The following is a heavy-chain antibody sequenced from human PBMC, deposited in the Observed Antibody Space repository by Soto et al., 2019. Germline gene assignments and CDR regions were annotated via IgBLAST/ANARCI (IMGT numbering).Heavy chain of an antibody. CDR3: ARVGYCNTTNCLFYYYHYGMDV. V-gene: IGHV1-69*01. Sequence: QVQLVQSGAEVKKPGSSVKVSCKASGDSFNSYAISWVRQAPGQGLEWMGGIIPIFHTANHAQKFQARVTMTADESASTAYMELSGLRSEDTAVYYCARVGYCNTTNCLFYYYHYGMDVWGQGPTVTVS. D-gene: IGHD2-2*01. J-gene: IGHJ6*02. CDR1: GDSFNSYA. CDR2: IIPIFHTA.